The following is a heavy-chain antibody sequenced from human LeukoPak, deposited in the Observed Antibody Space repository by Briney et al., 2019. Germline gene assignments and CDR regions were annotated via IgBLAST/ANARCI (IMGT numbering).Heavy chain of an antibody. CDR3: ARDHDSSADERGYYFDY. Sequence: GGSLRLSCAASGFTFSDYYMSWIRQAPGKGLEWVSYISSSSSYTNYADSVKGRFTISRDNAKNSLYLQMNSMRAEDTAVYYCARDHDSSADERGYYFDYWGQGTLVTVSS. CDR1: GFTFSDYY. J-gene: IGHJ4*02. V-gene: IGHV3-11*05. D-gene: IGHD3-22*01. CDR2: ISSSSSYT.